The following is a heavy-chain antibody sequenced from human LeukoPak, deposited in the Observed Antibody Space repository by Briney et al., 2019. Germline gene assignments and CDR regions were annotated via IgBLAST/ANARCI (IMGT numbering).Heavy chain of an antibody. CDR2: SSAYNGNT. CDR1: GYTFTSYG. V-gene: IGHV1-18*01. Sequence: ASVKVSCKASGYTFTSYGISWVRQAPGQGLDWMGWSSAYNGNTKYAQKLQGRVTMTTDTSTSTAYMELRSLRSDDTDEYYCARGHVGTVSYGPWYYYGMDVWGQGTTVSVSS. CDR3: ARGHVGTVSYGPWYYYGMDV. J-gene: IGHJ6*02. D-gene: IGHD4-17*01.